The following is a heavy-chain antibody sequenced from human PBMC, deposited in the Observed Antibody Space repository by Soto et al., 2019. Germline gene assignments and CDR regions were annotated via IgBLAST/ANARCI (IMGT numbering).Heavy chain of an antibody. D-gene: IGHD1-26*01. J-gene: IGHJ4*02. CDR3: ARSLLKLPLRESGSYFRGFDY. CDR2: ISYDGSNK. CDR1: GFTFSSYA. Sequence: QVQLVESGGGVVQPGRSLRLSCAASGFTFSSYAMHWVRQAPGKGLEWVAVISYDGSNKYYADSVKGRFTISRDNSKNTLYLQMNSLRAEDTAVYYCARSLLKLPLRESGSYFRGFDYWGQGTLVTVSS. V-gene: IGHV3-30-3*01.